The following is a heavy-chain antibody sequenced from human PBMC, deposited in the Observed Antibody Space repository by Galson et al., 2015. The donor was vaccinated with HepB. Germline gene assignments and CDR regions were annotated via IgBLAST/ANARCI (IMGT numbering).Heavy chain of an antibody. Sequence: SLRLSCAASGFTVSSNYMSWVRQAPGKGLEWVSVIYSGGSTYYADSVKGRFTISRDNSKNTLYLQMNSLRAEDTAVYYCARDRGTGYSGYDPWGQGTLVTVSS. J-gene: IGHJ5*02. D-gene: IGHD5-12*01. CDR3: ARDRGTGYSGYDP. V-gene: IGHV3-66*01. CDR1: GFTVSSNY. CDR2: IYSGGST.